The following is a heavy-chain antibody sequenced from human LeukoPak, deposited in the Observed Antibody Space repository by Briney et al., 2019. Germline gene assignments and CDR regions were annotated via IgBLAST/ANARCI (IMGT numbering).Heavy chain of an antibody. V-gene: IGHV3-23*01. CDR1: GFTFSTYA. CDR2: IGGSGDFT. CDR3: AKADRGWGVITKD. J-gene: IGHJ4*02. Sequence: GGSLRLSCAASGFTFSTYAMSWVRQAPGKGLEWVSAIGGSGDFTYYAEYVRGRFTISRDNSEKTLYLQMNSLRAEDTAVYYCAKADRGWGVITKDWGQGTLVTVST. D-gene: IGHD3-10*01.